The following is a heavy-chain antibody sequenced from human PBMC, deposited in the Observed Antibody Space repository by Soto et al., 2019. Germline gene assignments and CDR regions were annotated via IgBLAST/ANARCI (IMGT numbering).Heavy chain of an antibody. J-gene: IGHJ4*02. CDR1: GFTFNNYA. Sequence: EVQLLESGGGLVQPGGSLRLSCAASGFTFNNYAMTWVRQAPGKGLEWVSAISGGGDTTSYADSVKGRFTVSRDGSKNTLYLLKSSLRAEDTALYYCAKGRVGSGSLTPRVDFWGQGTLVTVSS. CDR3: AKGRVGSGSLTPRVDF. D-gene: IGHD3-10*01. V-gene: IGHV3-23*01. CDR2: ISGGGDTT.